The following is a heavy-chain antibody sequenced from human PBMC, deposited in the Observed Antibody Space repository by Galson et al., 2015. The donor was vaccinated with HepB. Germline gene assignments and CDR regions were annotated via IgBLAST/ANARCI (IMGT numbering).Heavy chain of an antibody. CDR1: GSSFNTYA. CDR2: ISASGRVT. V-gene: IGHV3-23*01. D-gene: IGHD6-13*01. J-gene: IGHJ4*02. Sequence: SLRLSCAASGSSFNTYAVGWVRQAPGKGLEWVSGISASGRVTYYAESLKGRVTISRSKYRNTLYLQMNSLTVEDTVVYYCAKASGPAAGYLDDWGQGTLVTVSS. CDR3: AKASGPAAGYLDD.